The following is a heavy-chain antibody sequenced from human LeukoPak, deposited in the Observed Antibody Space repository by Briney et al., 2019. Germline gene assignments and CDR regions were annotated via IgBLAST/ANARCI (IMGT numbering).Heavy chain of an antibody. V-gene: IGHV3-23*01. Sequence: PGGSLRLSCAASGFTFSSYSMNWVRQAPGKGLEWVSAISGSGGSTYYADSVKGRFTISRDNSKNTLYLQMNSLRAEDTAVYYCAKDLVVVAARPSTHDYWGQGTLVTVSS. CDR1: GFTFSSYS. CDR3: AKDLVVVAARPSTHDY. D-gene: IGHD2-15*01. J-gene: IGHJ4*02. CDR2: ISGSGGST.